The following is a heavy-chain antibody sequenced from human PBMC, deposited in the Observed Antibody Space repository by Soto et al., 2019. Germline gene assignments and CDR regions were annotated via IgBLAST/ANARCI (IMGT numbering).Heavy chain of an antibody. J-gene: IGHJ4*02. D-gene: IGHD2-21*02. CDR3: ARQRTSVVTQAYFDS. CDR2: IYYSGSP. CDR1: GDSITNRSYY. Sequence: SETLSLTCTVTGDSITNRSYYWGWIRQPPGKGLEWIGSIYYSGSPYNNPSLKSRVSMSVDTSKSQFSLKLRSVTAADTALYYCARQRTSVVTQAYFDSWGQGSLVTVSS. V-gene: IGHV4-39*01.